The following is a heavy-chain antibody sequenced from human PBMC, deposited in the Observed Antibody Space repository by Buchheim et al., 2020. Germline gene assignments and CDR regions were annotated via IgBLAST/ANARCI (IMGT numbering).Heavy chain of an antibody. J-gene: IGHJ6*02. CDR3: ARGDDFWSGYPNYGMDV. CDR1: GFTFSSYG. Sequence: QVQLVESGGGVVQPGRSLRLSCAASGFTFSSYGMHWVRQAPGKGLEWVAVIWYDGGNKYYADSVKGRFTISRDNSKNTLYLQMNSLRAEDTAVYYCARGDDFWSGYPNYGMDVWGQGTT. CDR2: IWYDGGNK. V-gene: IGHV3-33*01. D-gene: IGHD3-3*01.